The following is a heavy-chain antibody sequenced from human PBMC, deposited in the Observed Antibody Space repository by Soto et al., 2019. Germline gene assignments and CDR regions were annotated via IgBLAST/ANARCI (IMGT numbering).Heavy chain of an antibody. CDR2: INAGNGNT. D-gene: IGHD2-2*02. V-gene: IGHV1-3*01. J-gene: IGHJ4*02. CDR3: ARVPLGVPPAIGYYFNY. Sequence: ASVKVSCKASGYTFTSYAMHWVRQAPGQRLEWMGWINAGNGNTKYSQKFQGRVTITRDTSASAAYMELSSLRSEDTAVYYCARVPLGVPPAIGYYFNYWGQGTLVTVAS. CDR1: GYTFTSYA.